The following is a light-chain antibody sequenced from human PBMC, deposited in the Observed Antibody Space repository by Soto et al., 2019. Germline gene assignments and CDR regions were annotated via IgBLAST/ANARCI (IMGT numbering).Light chain of an antibody. CDR2: GAS. CDR3: QQYDNWPPLT. Sequence: EIALTQSSGTLSFSPGEGATLSFRASQSVSSNLAWYQQKPGQAPRLLIYGASTRAAGIPARFSGSGFGTEFTLTISSLQSEDFALYYCQQYDNWPPLTFGGGTKVDIK. J-gene: IGKJ4*01. V-gene: IGKV3-15*01. CDR1: QSVSSN.